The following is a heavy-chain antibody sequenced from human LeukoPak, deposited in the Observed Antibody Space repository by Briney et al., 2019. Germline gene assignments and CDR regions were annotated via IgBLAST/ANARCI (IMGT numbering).Heavy chain of an antibody. J-gene: IGHJ6*02. CDR2: ISYDGSNK. CDR3: ARDLPQAYGMDV. Sequence: GGSRRLSCAASGFTFSSYGIHWVRQAPGKGLEGVAVISYDGSNKYYADSVKGRFTISRDNSKNTLYLQMNSLRAEDTAVYYCARDLPQAYGMDVWGQGTTVTVSS. CDR1: GFTFSSYG. V-gene: IGHV3-30*19.